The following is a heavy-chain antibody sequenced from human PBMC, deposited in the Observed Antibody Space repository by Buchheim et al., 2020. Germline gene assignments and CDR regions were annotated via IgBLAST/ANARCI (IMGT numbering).Heavy chain of an antibody. J-gene: IGHJ6*02. CDR1: GFTFSTNV. CDR2: ISYDGSYG. D-gene: IGHD2/OR15-2a*01. CDR3: AKALLSSIYFYYDMDV. Sequence: QVQLVESGGGVVQPGRSLRLSCAASGFTFSTNVMHWVRQAPGKGLEWVAVISYDGSYGFYADSVKGRFTISRDNSKNTLYLQMNSLRAEDTAVYYCAKALLSSIYFYYDMDVWGQGTT. V-gene: IGHV3-30*18.